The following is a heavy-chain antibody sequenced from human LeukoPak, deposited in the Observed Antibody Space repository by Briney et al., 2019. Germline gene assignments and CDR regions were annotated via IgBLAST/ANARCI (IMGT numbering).Heavy chain of an antibody. CDR1: GYRFTSYW. CDR2: IDPSDSYT. V-gene: IGHV5-10-1*01. CDR3: ARQGGYDSGYFDY. Sequence: GESLKISCKGSGYRFTSYWISWVRQIPGKGLEWMGRIDPSDSYTNYSPSFQGHVTISADKSISTAYLQWSSLKASDTAMYYCARQGGYDSGYFDYWGQGSLVTVSS. J-gene: IGHJ4*02. D-gene: IGHD5-12*01.